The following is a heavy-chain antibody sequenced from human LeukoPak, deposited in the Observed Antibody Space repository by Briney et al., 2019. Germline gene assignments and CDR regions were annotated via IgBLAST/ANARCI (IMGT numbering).Heavy chain of an antibody. D-gene: IGHD6-13*01. Sequence: GSLRLSCAASGFTFSDHYMDWVRQAPGKGLEWVGRTRNKADSYTTEYAASVKGRFTISRDDSKNSLYLQMNSLKTEDTAVYYCARVAISWYYFDYWGQGTLVTVSS. J-gene: IGHJ4*02. CDR1: GFTFSDHY. CDR2: TRNKADSYTT. V-gene: IGHV3-72*01. CDR3: ARVAISWYYFDY.